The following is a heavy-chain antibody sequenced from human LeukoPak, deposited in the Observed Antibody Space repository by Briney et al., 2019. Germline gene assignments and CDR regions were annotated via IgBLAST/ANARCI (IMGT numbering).Heavy chain of an antibody. Sequence: KPGRSLRLSCAASGFTFSSYGMHWVRQAPGKGLEWVAVISYDGSNKYYADSVKGRFTISRDNSKNTLYLQMNSLRAEDTAVYYCAKDGGSYDRTPDYWGQGTLVTVSS. CDR3: AKDGGSYDRTPDY. V-gene: IGHV3-30*18. CDR2: ISYDGSNK. CDR1: GFTFSSYG. D-gene: IGHD3-22*01. J-gene: IGHJ4*02.